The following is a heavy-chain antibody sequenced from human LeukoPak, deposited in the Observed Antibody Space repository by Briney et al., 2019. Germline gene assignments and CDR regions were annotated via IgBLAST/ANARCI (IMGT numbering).Heavy chain of an antibody. CDR3: ANPLHDYGDYLGY. CDR1: GFTFSNYV. Sequence: PGGSLRLSCVASGFTFSNYVMSWVRQAPGKGLEWVSAISGSGGRTYYADSVKGRFTISRDNSKNTLYLQMNSLRAEDTAVYYCANPLHDYGDYLGYWGQGTLVTVSS. J-gene: IGHJ4*02. V-gene: IGHV3-23*01. CDR2: ISGSGGRT. D-gene: IGHD4/OR15-4a*01.